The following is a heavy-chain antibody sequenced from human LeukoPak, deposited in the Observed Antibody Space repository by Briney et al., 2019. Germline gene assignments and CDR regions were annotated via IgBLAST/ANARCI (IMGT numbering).Heavy chain of an antibody. CDR3: ARDYYDSSGYYYYYYYMDV. D-gene: IGHD3-22*01. CDR2: ISSSSSTI. J-gene: IGHJ6*03. Sequence: PGGSLRLSCAASGFTLSSYSMNWVRQAPGKGLEWVSYISSSSSTIYYADSVKGRFTISRDNAKNSLYLQMNSLRAEDTAVYYCARDYYDSSGYYYYYYYMDVWGKGTTVTVSS. V-gene: IGHV3-48*01. CDR1: GFTLSSYS.